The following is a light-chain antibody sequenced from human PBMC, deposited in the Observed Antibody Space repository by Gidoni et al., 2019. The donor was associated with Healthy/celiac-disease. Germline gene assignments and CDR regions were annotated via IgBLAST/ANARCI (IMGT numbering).Light chain of an antibody. Sequence: EIVLTQSPATLSLSPGERATLSCRASQSVSSYLAWYQQKHGQAPRLLIYDASNRATGIPARFSGSGSGTDFTLTISSLEPEDFAVYYCQQRSNWPGLTFGGGTKVEIK. CDR2: DAS. V-gene: IGKV3-11*01. J-gene: IGKJ4*01. CDR3: QQRSNWPGLT. CDR1: QSVSSY.